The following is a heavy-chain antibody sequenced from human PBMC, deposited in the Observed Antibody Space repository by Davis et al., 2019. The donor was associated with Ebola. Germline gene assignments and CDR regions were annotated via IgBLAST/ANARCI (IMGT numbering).Heavy chain of an antibody. CDR2: INPSGGST. V-gene: IGHV1-46*01. D-gene: IGHD5-18*01. CDR3: AAPLDTAMVPSI. J-gene: IGHJ3*02. Sequence: AASVKVSCKASGYTFTSYYMHWVRQAPGQGLEWMGIINPSGGSTSYAQRFQGRVTMTRDTSTSTVYMELSSLRSEDTAVYYCAAPLDTAMVPSIWGQGTMVTVSS. CDR1: GYTFTSYY.